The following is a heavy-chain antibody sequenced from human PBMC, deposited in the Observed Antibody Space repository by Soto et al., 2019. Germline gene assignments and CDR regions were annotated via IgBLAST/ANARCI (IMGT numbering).Heavy chain of an antibody. V-gene: IGHV4-30-4*01. D-gene: IGHD1-26*01. Sequence: TLSLTCTVSGGSISSCDYYWSWIRQPPGKGLEWIGYIYYSGSTYYNPSLKSRVTISVDTSKNQFSLKLSSVTAADTAVYYCATYYPGAPHDYWGQGTLVTVSS. CDR2: IYYSGST. CDR1: GGSISSCDYY. J-gene: IGHJ4*02. CDR3: ATYYPGAPHDY.